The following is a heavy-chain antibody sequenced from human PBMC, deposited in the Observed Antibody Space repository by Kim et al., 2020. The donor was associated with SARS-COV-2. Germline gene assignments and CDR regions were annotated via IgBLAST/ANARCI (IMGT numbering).Heavy chain of an antibody. CDR3: ARCKMIVVVITDYYYGMDV. J-gene: IGHJ6*02. V-gene: IGHV4-34*01. CDR1: GGSFSGYY. CDR2: INHSGST. Sequence: SETLSLTCAVYGGSFSGYYWSWIRQPPGKGLEWIGEINHSGSTNYNPSLKSRVTISVDTSKNQFSLKLSSVTAADTAVYYCARCKMIVVVITDYYYGMDVWGQGTTVTVSS. D-gene: IGHD3-22*01.